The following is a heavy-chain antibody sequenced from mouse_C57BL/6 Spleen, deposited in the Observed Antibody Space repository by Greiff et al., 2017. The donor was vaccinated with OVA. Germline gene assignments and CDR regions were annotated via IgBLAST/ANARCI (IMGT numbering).Heavy chain of an antibody. V-gene: IGHV1-61*01. CDR2: IYPSDSET. CDR3: ARRAVASMDY. CDR1: GYTFTSYW. Sequence: VQLQQPGAELVRPGSSVKLSCKASGYTFTSYWLDWVKQRPGQGLEWIGNIYPSDSETHYNQKFKDKATLTVDKSSSTAYMQRSSLTSEDSAVYYCARRAVASMDYWGQGTAVTVSS. D-gene: IGHD1-1*01. J-gene: IGHJ4*01.